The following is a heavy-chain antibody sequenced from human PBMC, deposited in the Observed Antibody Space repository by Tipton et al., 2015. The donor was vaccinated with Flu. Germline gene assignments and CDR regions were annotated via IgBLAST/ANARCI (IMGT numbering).Heavy chain of an antibody. D-gene: IGHD1-26*01. CDR2: IYTSGST. CDR1: GGSISSSSYY. CDR3: ARGGPGWEYLY. J-gene: IGHJ4*02. Sequence: TLSLTCTVSGGSISSSSYYWSWIRQPAGKGLEWIGRIYTSGSTNYNPSLKSRVTMSVDTSKNQFSLKLSSVTAADTAVYYCARGGPGWEYLYWGQGTLVTVSS. V-gene: IGHV4-61*02.